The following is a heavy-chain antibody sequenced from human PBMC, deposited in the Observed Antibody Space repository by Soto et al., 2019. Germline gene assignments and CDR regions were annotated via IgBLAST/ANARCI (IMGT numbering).Heavy chain of an antibody. D-gene: IGHD2-21*02. J-gene: IGHJ6*02. CDR2: INHSGST. Sequence: PSETRSLTWAVYSGSFSNYYWSWIRQPPGKGLEWIGEINHSGSTVYNPSLKSRVTISVDTSKNQFSLKLTSVTAADTAVYYCARGNHHGGNSNYYYGMDVWGQGTTVTVSS. V-gene: IGHV4-34*01. CDR3: ARGNHHGGNSNYYYGMDV. CDR1: SGSFSNYY.